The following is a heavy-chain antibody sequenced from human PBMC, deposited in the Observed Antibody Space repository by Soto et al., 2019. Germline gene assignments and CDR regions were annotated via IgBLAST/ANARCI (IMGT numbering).Heavy chain of an antibody. CDR1: GGTFSSYT. CDR2: IIPILGIA. D-gene: IGHD2-21*02. V-gene: IGHV1-69*02. CDR3: ARGREAYCGGDCHFDL. J-gene: IGHJ2*01. Sequence: QVQLVQSGAEVKKPGSSVKVSCKASGGTFSSYTISWVRQAPGQGLEWMGRIIPILGIANYAQKFQGRVTITXXKXTIXAYMELSSLRSEDTAVYYCARGREAYCGGDCHFDLWGRGTLVTVSS.